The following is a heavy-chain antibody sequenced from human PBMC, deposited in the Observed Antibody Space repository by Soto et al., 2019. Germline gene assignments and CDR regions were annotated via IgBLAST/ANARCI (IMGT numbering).Heavy chain of an antibody. Sequence: GGSLRLSCAASGFVFSTYALSWVRQAPGKGLEWVSGISGSGDNRYYADSVKGRFTISRDNSKNTVYLQMNSLRADDTAVYYCAKDQASGQGSFDSWGQGTLVTVSS. J-gene: IGHJ4*02. CDR1: GFVFSTYA. V-gene: IGHV3-23*01. CDR3: AKDQASGQGSFDS. CDR2: ISGSGDNR.